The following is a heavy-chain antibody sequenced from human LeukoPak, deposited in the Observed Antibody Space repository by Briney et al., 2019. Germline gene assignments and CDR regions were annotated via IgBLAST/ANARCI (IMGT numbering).Heavy chain of an antibody. D-gene: IGHD5-18*01. V-gene: IGHV3-23*01. CDR2: ISGSGGTT. CDR3: ARDNSTSYNWFGP. Sequence: GGSLRLSCAASGFTFSSYAMSWVRQAPGKGLEWVSAISGSGGTTYYADSVKGRFTISRDNAKNSLYLQMNSLRADDTAVYYCARDNSTSYNWFGPWGQGTLVTVSS. CDR1: GFTFSSYA. J-gene: IGHJ5*02.